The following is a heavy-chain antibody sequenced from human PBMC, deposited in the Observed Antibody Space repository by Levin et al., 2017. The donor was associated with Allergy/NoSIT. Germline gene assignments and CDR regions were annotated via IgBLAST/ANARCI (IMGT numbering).Heavy chain of an antibody. CDR2: IYWDDDK. Sequence: ESGPTLVKPTQTLTLTCTFSGFSLSTSGVGVGWIRQPPGKALEWLALIYWDDDKRYSPSLKSRLTITKDTSKNQVVLTMTNMDPVDTATYYCARRFGSGSWNYYYDYYMDVWGKGTTVTVSS. CDR1: GFSLSTSGVG. V-gene: IGHV2-5*02. D-gene: IGHD3-10*01. CDR3: ARRFGSGSWNYYYDYYMDV. J-gene: IGHJ6*03.